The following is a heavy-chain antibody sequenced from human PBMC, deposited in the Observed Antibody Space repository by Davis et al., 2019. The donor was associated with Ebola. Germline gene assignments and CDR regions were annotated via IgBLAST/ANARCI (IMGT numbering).Heavy chain of an antibody. CDR3: ARDRGMIAAAGTSGY. V-gene: IGHV1-18*01. D-gene: IGHD6-13*01. Sequence: ASVKVSCKASGYTFTSYGISWVRQAPGQGLEWMGWISAYNGNTNYAQKLQGRVTMTTDTSTSTAYMELRILRSDDTAVYYCARDRGMIAAAGTSGYWGQGTLVTVSS. J-gene: IGHJ4*02. CDR1: GYTFTSYG. CDR2: ISAYNGNT.